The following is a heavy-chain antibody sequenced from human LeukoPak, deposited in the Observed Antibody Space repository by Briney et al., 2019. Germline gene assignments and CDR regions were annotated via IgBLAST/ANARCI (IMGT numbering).Heavy chain of an antibody. CDR2: INHSGST. Sequence: EPSETLSLTCAVYGGSFSGYYWSWIRQPPGKGLEWIGEINHSGSTNDNPSLKSRVTISVDTSKNQFSLKLSSVTAADTAVYYCARVAYCGGDCYFEGFDYWGQGTLVTVSS. CDR1: GGSFSGYY. V-gene: IGHV4-34*01. CDR3: ARVAYCGGDCYFEGFDY. J-gene: IGHJ4*02. D-gene: IGHD2-21*02.